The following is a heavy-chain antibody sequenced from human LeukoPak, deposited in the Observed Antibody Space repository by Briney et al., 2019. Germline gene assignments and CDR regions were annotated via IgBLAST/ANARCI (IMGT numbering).Heavy chain of an antibody. D-gene: IGHD3-3*01. CDR1: GYTFTSYG. V-gene: IGHV1-18*01. J-gene: IGHJ3*02. CDR2: ISAYNGNT. CDR3: ARDNSDFWSGYSNDAFDI. Sequence: ASVKVSCKASGYTFTSYGISWVRQAPGQGLEWMGWISAYNGNTNYAQKLQGRVTMTTDTSTSTAYMELRSLRSDDTAVYYCARDNSDFWSGYSNDAFDIWGQGTMVTVSS.